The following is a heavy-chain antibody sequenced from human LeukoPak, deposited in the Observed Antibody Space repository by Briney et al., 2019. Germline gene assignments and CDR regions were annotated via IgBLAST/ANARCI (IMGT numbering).Heavy chain of an antibody. Sequence: SETLSLTCAVSGGSISSSGYSWSWIRQPPGKGLEWIGYIYYSGSTYYNPSLKSRVTISLDTSKNQISLNLSSATAAATAVYYCARAHGGKGFDYYYYYMDVWGKGTTVTVSS. CDR3: ARAHGGKGFDYYYYYMDV. V-gene: IGHV4-30-4*07. J-gene: IGHJ6*03. CDR2: IYYSGST. CDR1: GGSISSSGYS. D-gene: IGHD4-23*01.